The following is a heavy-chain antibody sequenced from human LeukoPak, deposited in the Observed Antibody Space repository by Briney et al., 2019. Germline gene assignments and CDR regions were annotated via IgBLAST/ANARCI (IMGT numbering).Heavy chain of an antibody. CDR2: INHSGST. Sequence: SETLSLTCAVYGGSFSGYYWSWIRQPPGKGLEWIGEINHSGSTNYNPSLKSRVTISVDTSKNQFSLKLSAVTAADTAVYYCARGSDSREFDYWGQGTLVTVSS. CDR1: GGSFSGYY. J-gene: IGHJ4*02. V-gene: IGHV4-34*01. D-gene: IGHD3-22*01. CDR3: ARGSDSREFDY.